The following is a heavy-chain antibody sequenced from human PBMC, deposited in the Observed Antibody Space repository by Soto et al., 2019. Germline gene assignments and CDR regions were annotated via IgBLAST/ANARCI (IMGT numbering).Heavy chain of an antibody. CDR3: ALPKNTLGWYNF. V-gene: IGHV1-46*01. CDR1: GYTFTNYH. Sequence: QVQVVQSGAEVKKPGASVKVSCKTYGYTFTNYHVHWVRQAPGQGLEWMGAINPNGGSTTYAQHLQGRVTMTSDSSTSTGYMEMGSLRSDDSAVYYCALPKNTLGWYNFWVQGTLGTVS. CDR2: INPNGGST. J-gene: IGHJ4*02. D-gene: IGHD6-19*01.